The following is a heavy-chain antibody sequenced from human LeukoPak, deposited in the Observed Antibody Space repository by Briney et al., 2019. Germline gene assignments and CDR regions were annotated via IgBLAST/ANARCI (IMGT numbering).Heavy chain of an antibody. CDR2: ISWHGETT. CDR1: GFPFDDYG. Sequence: GGSLRLSCAASGFPFDDYGMLWVRQGPGKGLEWVSFISWHGETTYYSDSVKGRFTISRDSGTNSLYLQMNRLRTEDTGFYYCAKDFGPRGVGATPQYWGQGTMVIVSS. CDR3: AKDFGPRGVGATPQY. V-gene: IGHV3-43D*03. J-gene: IGHJ4*02. D-gene: IGHD1-26*01.